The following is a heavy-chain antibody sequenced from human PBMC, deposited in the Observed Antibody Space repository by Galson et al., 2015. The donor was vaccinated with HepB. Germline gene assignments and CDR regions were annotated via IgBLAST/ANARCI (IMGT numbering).Heavy chain of an antibody. CDR3: AKKMLGNYYYGMDV. D-gene: IGHD2-8*01. CDR2: ISYDGSNK. Sequence: SLRLSCAASGFTFSSYGMHWVRQAPGKGLEWVAVISYDGSNKYYADSVKGRFTISRDNSKNTLYLQMNSLRAEDTAVYYCAKKMLGNYYYGMDVWGQGTTVTVSS. CDR1: GFTFSSYG. V-gene: IGHV3-30*18. J-gene: IGHJ6*02.